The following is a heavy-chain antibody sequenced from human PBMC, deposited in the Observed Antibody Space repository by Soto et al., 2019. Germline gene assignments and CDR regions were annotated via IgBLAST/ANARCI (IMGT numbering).Heavy chain of an antibody. Sequence: QVQLVQSGAEVKKPGSSVKVSCKASGGTFSSYAISWVRQAPVQGLEWMGGIIPIFGTANYAQKFQGRVTITADESTSTAYMELSSLRSEDTAVYYCARASFKWDPSKRYCSSTSCYQNAYYYYGMDVWGQGTTVTVSS. CDR3: ARASFKWDPSKRYCSSTSCYQNAYYYYGMDV. D-gene: IGHD2-2*01. J-gene: IGHJ6*02. CDR1: GGTFSSYA. CDR2: IIPIFGTA. V-gene: IGHV1-69*01.